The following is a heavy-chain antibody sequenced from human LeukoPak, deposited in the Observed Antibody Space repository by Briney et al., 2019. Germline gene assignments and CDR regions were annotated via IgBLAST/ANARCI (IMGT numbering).Heavy chain of an antibody. D-gene: IGHD3-10*01. CDR1: GFTVSSNY. CDR3: ARIYYGSGSYYFDY. V-gene: IGHV3-53*01. CDR2: IYSSGST. Sequence: GGSLRLSCAASGFTVSSNYMSWVRQAPGKGLEWVSVIYSSGSTYYADSVKGPFTISRDNYKNTLYLQMNSLRAEDTAMYYCARIYYGSGSYYFDYWGQGTLVTVSS. J-gene: IGHJ4*02.